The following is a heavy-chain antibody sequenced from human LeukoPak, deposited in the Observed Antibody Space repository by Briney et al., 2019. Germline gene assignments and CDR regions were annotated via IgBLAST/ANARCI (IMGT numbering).Heavy chain of an antibody. CDR1: GFTFSNYW. V-gene: IGHV3-48*04. CDR3: ARDPDILTGYSQHANAFDI. CDR2: ISSSGTTI. Sequence: GGSLRLSCAASGFTFSNYWMTWVRQAPGKGLDWVSYISSSGTTIYYADSVKGRFTISRDNAKNSLYLQMNSLRAEDTAVYYCARDPDILTGYSQHANAFDIWGQGTMVTVSS. J-gene: IGHJ3*02. D-gene: IGHD3-9*01.